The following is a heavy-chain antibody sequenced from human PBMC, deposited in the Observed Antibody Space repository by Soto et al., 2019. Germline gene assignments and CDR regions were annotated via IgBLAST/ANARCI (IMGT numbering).Heavy chain of an antibody. CDR2: ISSSGGTI. J-gene: IGHJ4*02. CDR1: GFTFSTYS. Sequence: EVQLVESGGGLVQPGGSVRLSCAASGFTFSTYSMNWVRQAPGKGLEWVSFISSSGGTIYYADSVKGRFTISRDNAKNSLYLQMNSLSDEDTAVYSCARLSVRYCSGGCCSQLDYWGQGTLVTVSS. CDR3: ARLSVRYCSGGCCSQLDY. D-gene: IGHD2-15*01. V-gene: IGHV3-48*02.